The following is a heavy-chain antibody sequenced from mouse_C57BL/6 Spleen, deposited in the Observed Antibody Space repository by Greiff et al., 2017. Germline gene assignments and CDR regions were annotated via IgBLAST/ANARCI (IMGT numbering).Heavy chain of an antibody. CDR2: IWSGGST. D-gene: IGHD2-2*01. J-gene: IGHJ2*01. Sequence: VKLMESGPGLVQPSQSLSITCTVSGFSLTSYGVHWVRQSPGKGLEWLGVIWSGGSTDYNAAFISSLSISKDKSKSKVFFKMNSLQADDTAIYYCARNTLSMVTTSPYYFDYWGQGTTLTVSS. CDR1: GFSLTSYG. CDR3: ARNTLSMVTTSPYYFDY. V-gene: IGHV2-2*01.